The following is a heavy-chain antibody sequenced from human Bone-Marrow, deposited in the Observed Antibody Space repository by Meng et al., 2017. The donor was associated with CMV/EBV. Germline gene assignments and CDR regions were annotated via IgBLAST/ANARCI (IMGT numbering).Heavy chain of an antibody. CDR3: ARDDDTVMYGGRLDP. J-gene: IGHJ5*02. Sequence: GSLRLSCEASGFTFSGHWMHWVRQTPGKGLVWVSRINSDASRTGYADSVKGRFTISRDNAKNTLYLQMNNLRVEDTAVYYCARDDDTVMYGGRLDPWGQGTLVTVSS. D-gene: IGHD3-10*02. V-gene: IGHV3-74*01. CDR2: INSDASRT. CDR1: GFTFSGHW.